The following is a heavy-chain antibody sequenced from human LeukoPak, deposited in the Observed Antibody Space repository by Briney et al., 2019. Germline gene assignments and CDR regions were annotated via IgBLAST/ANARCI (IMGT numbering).Heavy chain of an antibody. D-gene: IGHD2-15*01. CDR2: ISSSGSTI. CDR1: GFTLSDYY. J-gene: IGHJ5*02. CDR3: ARGVVVVAARGWFDP. V-gene: IGHV3-11*04. Sequence: GGSLRLSCAASGFTLSDYYMSWIRQAPGKGLEWVSYISSSGSTIYYADSVKGRFTISRDNAKNSLYLQMNSLRAEDTAVYYCARGVVVVAARGWFDPWGQGTLVTVSS.